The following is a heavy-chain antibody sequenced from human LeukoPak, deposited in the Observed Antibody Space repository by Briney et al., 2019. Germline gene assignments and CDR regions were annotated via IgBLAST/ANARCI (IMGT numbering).Heavy chain of an antibody. CDR2: IRYDGSNI. V-gene: IGHV3-30*02. CDR1: GFVFSNYG. Sequence: GGSLRLSCAASGFVFSNYGMHWVRQAPGMGLEWVTFIRYDGSNIFIADSVKGRFTIFRDNSKNTLYLEMNSLRVEDTAVYYCAKHDFYGAGSLGSHWGQGTLVTVSS. J-gene: IGHJ4*02. D-gene: IGHD3-10*01. CDR3: AKHDFYGAGSLGSH.